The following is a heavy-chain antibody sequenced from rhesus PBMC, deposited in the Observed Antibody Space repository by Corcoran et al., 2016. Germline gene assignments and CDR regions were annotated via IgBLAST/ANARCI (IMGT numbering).Heavy chain of an antibody. CDR2: IYGSGGST. CDR1: GGSISSNY. CDR3: ARGYYNIWTGYAPYYFDY. J-gene: IGHJ4*01. D-gene: IGHD3-3*01. Sequence: QVQLQESGPGLVKPSETLSLTCAVSGGSISSNYWSWIRQAPGKGLEWMGRIYGSGGSTDYNPSLKSRVTISTDTSKNQFSLKLSSVTAADTAVYYCARGYYNIWTGYAPYYFDYWGQGVLVTVSS. V-gene: IGHV4-160*01.